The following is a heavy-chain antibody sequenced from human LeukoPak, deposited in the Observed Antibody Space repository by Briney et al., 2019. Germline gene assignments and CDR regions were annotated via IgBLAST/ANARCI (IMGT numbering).Heavy chain of an antibody. D-gene: IGHD2/OR15-2a*01. CDR3: ARDGCSSTTNCDENNWFDP. CDR2: INPSGGST. V-gene: IGHV1-46*01. CDR1: GYTFSDHY. J-gene: IGHJ5*02. Sequence: ASVKVSCKASGYTFSDHYMHWVRQAPGRGLEWMGVINPSGGSTRYAQKFQGRVTMTRDMSTSTVDMELSSLRSEDTAVYYCARDGCSSTTNCDENNWFDPWGQGTLVIVSS.